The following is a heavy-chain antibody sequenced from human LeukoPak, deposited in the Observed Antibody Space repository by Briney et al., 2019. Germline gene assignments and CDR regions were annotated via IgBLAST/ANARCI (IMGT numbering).Heavy chain of an antibody. CDR1: GYTFTGYY. V-gene: IGHV1-2*02. CDR2: INPNSGGT. CDR3: ASARDYYDSSGSLDAFDI. D-gene: IGHD3-22*01. Sequence: ASVKVSCKASGYTFTGYYMHWVRQAPGQGLEWMGWINPNSGGTNYAQKFQGRVTMTRDTSISTAYMELSRLRSDDTAVYYCASARDYYDSSGSLDAFDIWGQGTMVTVSS. J-gene: IGHJ3*02.